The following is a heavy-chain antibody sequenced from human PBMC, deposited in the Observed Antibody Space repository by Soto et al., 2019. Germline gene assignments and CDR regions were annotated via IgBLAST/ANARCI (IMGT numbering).Heavy chain of an antibody. D-gene: IGHD3-10*01. Sequence: SETLSLTCTVSGGSISSYYWSWIRQPPGKGLEWIGYIYYSGSTNYNPSLKSRVTISVDTSKNQFSLKLSSVTAADTAVYYCARGARYYGSGSYPFLDYWGQGTLVTVSS. CDR1: GGSISSYY. CDR3: ARGARYYGSGSYPFLDY. CDR2: IYYSGST. V-gene: IGHV4-59*01. J-gene: IGHJ4*02.